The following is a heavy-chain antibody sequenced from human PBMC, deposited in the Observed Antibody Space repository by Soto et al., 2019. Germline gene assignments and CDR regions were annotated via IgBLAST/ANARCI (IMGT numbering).Heavy chain of an antibody. D-gene: IGHD3-10*01. V-gene: IGHV3-7*03. J-gene: IGHJ6*02. CDR3: AQHRGGRMDV. CDR2: IKQDGSEK. Sequence: QPGGSLRLSCAACGFTFSSYWISWVRQAPWKGLEWVANIKQDGSEKYYVDSVKGRFTISRDNAKNSLYLQMNSLRAEDTAVYYCAQHRGGRMDVWGQLTTLPVFS. CDR1: GFTFSSYW.